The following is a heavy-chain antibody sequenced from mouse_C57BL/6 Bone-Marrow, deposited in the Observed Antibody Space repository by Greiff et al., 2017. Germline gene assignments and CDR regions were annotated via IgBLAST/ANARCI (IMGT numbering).Heavy chain of an antibody. CDR2: IDPSDNYT. CDR3: AREPYCYGSSYDY. V-gene: IGHV1-69*01. Sequence: QVQLQQPGAELVMPGASVKLSCKASGYTFTSYWMHWVKQRPGQGLEWIGEIDPSDNYTNYNQKFKGKSTLTVDKSSSTAYMQLNSLTSEVSAVYYGAREPYCYGSSYDYWGQGTTLTVSS. CDR1: GYTFTSYW. J-gene: IGHJ2*01. D-gene: IGHD1-1*01.